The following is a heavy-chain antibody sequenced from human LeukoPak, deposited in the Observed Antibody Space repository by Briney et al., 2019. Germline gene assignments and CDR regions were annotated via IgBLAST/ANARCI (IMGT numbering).Heavy chain of an antibody. CDR1: GFIFSKYW. Sequence: TGGSLRLSCEASGFIFSKYWMTWVRQAPGKGLEWVANIKRDGSAIHYVDSVKGRFTISRDNAKNSLYLQMNSLRAEDTAVYYCARDGAPPYYCGSGSYYINVPDYFDYWGQGTLVTVSS. CDR2: IKRDGSAI. J-gene: IGHJ4*02. CDR3: ARDGAPPYYCGSGSYYINVPDYFDY. V-gene: IGHV3-7*01. D-gene: IGHD3-10*01.